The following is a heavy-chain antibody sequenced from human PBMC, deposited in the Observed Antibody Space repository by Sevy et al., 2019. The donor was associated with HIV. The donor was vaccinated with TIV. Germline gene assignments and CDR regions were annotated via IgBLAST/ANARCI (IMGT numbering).Heavy chain of an antibody. J-gene: IGHJ4*02. D-gene: IGHD1-1*01. CDR1: GFTFSTAW. CDR2: IKSKSNGETR. CDR3: TTARGYEWNHVGY. Sequence: GGSLRLSCAASGFTFSTAWMNWVRQAPGKGLEWVGRIKSKSNGETRDYAAPVKDRCKISRDDSKNTLYLEMNSLKTEDTAVYYCTTARGYEWNHVGYWGQGTLVTVSS. V-gene: IGHV3-15*05.